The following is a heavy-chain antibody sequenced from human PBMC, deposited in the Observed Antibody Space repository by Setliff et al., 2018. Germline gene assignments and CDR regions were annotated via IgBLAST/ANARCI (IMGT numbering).Heavy chain of an antibody. CDR3: ARDGDNYYDSSGYHLNHAFDI. V-gene: IGHV1-24*01. Sequence: ASVKVSCKASGYTLTELSMHWVRQAPGKGLEWMGGFDPEDGETIYAQKFQGRVTITADESTSTAYMELSSLRSEDTAVYYCARDGDNYYDSSGYHLNHAFDIWGQGTMVTVSS. D-gene: IGHD3-22*01. J-gene: IGHJ3*02. CDR1: GYTLTELS. CDR2: FDPEDGET.